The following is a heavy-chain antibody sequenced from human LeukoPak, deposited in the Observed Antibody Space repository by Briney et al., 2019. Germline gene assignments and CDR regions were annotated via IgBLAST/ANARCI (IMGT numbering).Heavy chain of an antibody. J-gene: IGHJ4*02. Sequence: SETLSLTCTVSGGSISSYYWSWIRQPPGKGLEWIGYIYYSGSTNYNPFLKSRVTISVDTSKNQFSLKLSSVTAADTAVYYCARDRGYYDSSGHPVGYYFDYWGQGTLVTVSS. CDR3: ARDRGYYDSSGHPVGYYFDY. CDR1: GGSISSYY. V-gene: IGHV4-59*01. CDR2: IYYSGST. D-gene: IGHD3-22*01.